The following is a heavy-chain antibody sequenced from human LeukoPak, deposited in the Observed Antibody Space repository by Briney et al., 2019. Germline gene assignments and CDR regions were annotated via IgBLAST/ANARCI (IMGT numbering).Heavy chain of an antibody. V-gene: IGHV3-15*01. CDR1: GFTFSSPW. Sequence: GGSLRLSCAAAGFTFSSPWMSRVRQAPGKGLEWVGRIKSKTDGGTTEYAAAVQGRFTISRDDSKNTLYLQMNSLKTEDTGVYYCTTDGDYEGLSDHWGQGTLVTVSS. CDR2: IKSKTDGGTT. CDR3: TTDGDYEGLSDH. J-gene: IGHJ5*02. D-gene: IGHD4-17*01.